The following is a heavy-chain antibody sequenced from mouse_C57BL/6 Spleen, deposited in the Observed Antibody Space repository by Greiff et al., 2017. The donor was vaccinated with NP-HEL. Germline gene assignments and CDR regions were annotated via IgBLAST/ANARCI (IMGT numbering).Heavy chain of an antibody. Sequence: EVQLQESGPELVKPGASVKIPCKASGYTFTDYNMDWVKQSHGKSLEWIGDINPNNGGTIYNQKFKGKATLTVDKSSSTAYMELRSLTSEDTAVYYCARFYYGSSYWYVDVWGTGTTVTVSS. CDR1: GYTFTDYN. CDR3: ARFYYGSSYWYVDV. J-gene: IGHJ1*03. V-gene: IGHV1-18*01. D-gene: IGHD1-1*01. CDR2: INPNNGGT.